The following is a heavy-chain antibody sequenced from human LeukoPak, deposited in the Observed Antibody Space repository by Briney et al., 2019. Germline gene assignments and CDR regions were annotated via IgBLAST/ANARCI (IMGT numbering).Heavy chain of an antibody. V-gene: IGHV3-21*01. CDR2: ISSSSGYI. J-gene: IGHJ6*02. Sequence: GGSLRLSWAASGFTFSSYSMNWVRQAPGKGLEWVSSISSSSGYIYYADSVKGRFTISRDNAKNSLYLQMNSLRAEDTAVYYCARGGAAAGILTYYYYYGMEFWGQGTTVTVS. CDR3: ARGGAAAGILTYYYYYGMEF. D-gene: IGHD6-13*01. CDR1: GFTFSSYS.